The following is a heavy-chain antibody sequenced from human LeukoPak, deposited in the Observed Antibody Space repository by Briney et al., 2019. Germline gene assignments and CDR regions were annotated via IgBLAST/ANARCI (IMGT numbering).Heavy chain of an antibody. CDR1: GFTFSSYS. Sequence: GGSLRLSCAASGFTFSSYSMNWVRQAPGKGLEWVSAISGSGGSTYYADSVKGRFTISRDNSKNTLYLQMNSLRAEDTAVYYCARDLGRRLNYDILTGSRDSGVYWGQGTLVTVSS. D-gene: IGHD3-9*01. V-gene: IGHV3-23*01. CDR2: ISGSGGST. J-gene: IGHJ4*02. CDR3: ARDLGRRLNYDILTGSRDSGVY.